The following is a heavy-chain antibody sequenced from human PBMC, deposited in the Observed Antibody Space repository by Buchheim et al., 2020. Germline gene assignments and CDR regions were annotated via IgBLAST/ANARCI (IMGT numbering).Heavy chain of an antibody. CDR2: INPNSGAT. CDR3: ARAGGIGGSYLVYNWFDP. Sequence: QVQLVQSGAEVKKPGASVKVSCKASGYTFTGYYMHWVRQAPGQGLEWMGWINPNSGATNYPQKFQGRVTMTRATSIGPASMELSRLRSDDTAVYYCARAGGIGGSYLVYNWFDPWGQGTL. D-gene: IGHD1-26*01. V-gene: IGHV1-2*02. CDR1: GYTFTGYY. J-gene: IGHJ5*02.